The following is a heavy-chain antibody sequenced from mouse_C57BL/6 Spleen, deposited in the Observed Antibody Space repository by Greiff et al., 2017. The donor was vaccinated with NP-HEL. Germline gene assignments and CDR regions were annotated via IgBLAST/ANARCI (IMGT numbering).Heavy chain of an antibody. CDR2: IYPGDGDT. Sequence: VQLQQSGPELVKPGASVKISCKASGYAFSSSWMNWVKQRPGTGLEWIGRIYPGDGDTNYNGKFKGKATLTADKSSSTAYMQLSSLTSEDSAVYFCARGRAYYSNYDAMDYWGQGTSVTVSS. CDR3: ARGRAYYSNYDAMDY. CDR1: GYAFSSSW. J-gene: IGHJ4*01. V-gene: IGHV1-82*01. D-gene: IGHD2-5*01.